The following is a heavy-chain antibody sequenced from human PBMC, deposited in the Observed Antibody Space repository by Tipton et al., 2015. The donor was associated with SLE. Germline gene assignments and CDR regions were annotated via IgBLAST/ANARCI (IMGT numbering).Heavy chain of an antibody. CDR3: ARDGGTSPRGYFDL. V-gene: IGHV4-61*09. CDR2: IYTSGST. J-gene: IGHJ2*01. CDR1: DDSISSGTYF. Sequence: TLSLTCTVSDDSISSGTYFWSWIRQPAGKRLEWIGHIYTSGSTYYNPSLKSRVTISVDTSKNQFSLKLSSVTAADTAVYYCARDGGTSPRGYFDLWGRGTLVTVSS. D-gene: IGHD3-16*01.